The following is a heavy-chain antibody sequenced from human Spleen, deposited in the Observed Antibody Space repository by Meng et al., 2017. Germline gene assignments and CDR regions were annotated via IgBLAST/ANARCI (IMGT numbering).Heavy chain of an antibody. V-gene: IGHV6-1*01. D-gene: IGHD1-1*01. CDR1: GDSVSSNSAA. CDR2: TYYRSEWYN. J-gene: IGHJ5*02. CDR3: ARSTTERWGKWFDP. Sequence: SQTLSLTCVISGDSVSSNSAAWNWIRQSPSRGLEWLGRTYYRSEWYNDYALSVKGRITINADTSKNQLSLQLNSVTPEDTAVYYCARSTTERWGKWFDPWGQGTLVTVSS.